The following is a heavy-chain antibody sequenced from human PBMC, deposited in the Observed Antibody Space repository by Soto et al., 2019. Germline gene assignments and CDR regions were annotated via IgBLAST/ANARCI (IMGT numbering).Heavy chain of an antibody. D-gene: IGHD3-22*01. CDR3: ARGDYYDTSGPFLDVFDI. J-gene: IGHJ3*02. CDR2: INPDGSQK. CDR1: GFAFSSYW. V-gene: IGHV3-7*04. Sequence: PGGSLRLSCAGSGFAFSSYWMSWVRQAPGNGLEWVANINPDGSQKWYVDSVKGRFTISRDNAKNSLYLQMNSLRVDDTAVYYCARGDYYDTSGPFLDVFDIWRHGTMVTVSS.